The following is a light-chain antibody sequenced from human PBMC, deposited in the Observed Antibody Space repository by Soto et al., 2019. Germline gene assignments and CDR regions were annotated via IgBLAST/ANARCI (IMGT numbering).Light chain of an antibody. V-gene: IGKV1-12*01. CDR1: QAIDRW. CDR3: QQSYDIPRT. Sequence: DIQMTQSPSSLSASVGDRVTITCRASQAIDRWLAWYQQKPGKAPNLLIYDASTLHSGVPSRFSGGGSGTDCTLTISTLQPEDFATYYCQQSYDIPRTFGQGTRLEIK. CDR2: DAS. J-gene: IGKJ5*01.